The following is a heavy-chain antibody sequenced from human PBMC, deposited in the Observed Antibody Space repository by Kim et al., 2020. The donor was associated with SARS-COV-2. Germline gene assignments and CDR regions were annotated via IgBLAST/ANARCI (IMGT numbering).Heavy chain of an antibody. Sequence: GGSLRLSCAASGFTFSSYAMHWVRQAPGKGLEWVAVISYDGSNKYYADSVKGRFTISRDNSKNTLYLQMNSLRAEDTAVYYCARDGGGAWEPLWGWVYYFDYWGQGTLVTVSS. CDR2: ISYDGSNK. CDR1: GFTFSSYA. J-gene: IGHJ4*02. CDR3: ARDGGGAWEPLWGWVYYFDY. V-gene: IGHV3-30-3*01. D-gene: IGHD1-26*01.